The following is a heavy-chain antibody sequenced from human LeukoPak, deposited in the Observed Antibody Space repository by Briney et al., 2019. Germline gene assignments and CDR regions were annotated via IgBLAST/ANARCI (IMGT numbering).Heavy chain of an antibody. D-gene: IGHD1-26*01. CDR2: VHHSGST. V-gene: IGHV4-31*03. Sequence: SETLSLTCTVSGGSITSGSYYWSWIRQHPGKGLEWIGYVHHSGSTYYNPSLLSRVTISVDTSKNQFFLNVNSVTAADTAVYYCASNGDQVGATRYFQHWGQGTLVAVSS. CDR3: ASNGDQVGATRYFQH. CDR1: GGSITSGSYY. J-gene: IGHJ1*01.